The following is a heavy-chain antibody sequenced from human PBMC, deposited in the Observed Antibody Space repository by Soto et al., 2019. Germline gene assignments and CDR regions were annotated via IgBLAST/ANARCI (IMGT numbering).Heavy chain of an antibody. D-gene: IGHD5-12*01. Sequence: ASVKVSCTASGYTFTSYGISWVRQAPGQGLEWMGWISAYNGNTNYAQKLQGRVTMTTDTSTSTAYMELRSLRAEDTAVYYCARDGYNSGDHDAFDIWGHGTMVTVSS. CDR3: ARDGYNSGDHDAFDI. J-gene: IGHJ3*02. CDR1: GYTFTSYG. CDR2: ISAYNGNT. V-gene: IGHV1-18*01.